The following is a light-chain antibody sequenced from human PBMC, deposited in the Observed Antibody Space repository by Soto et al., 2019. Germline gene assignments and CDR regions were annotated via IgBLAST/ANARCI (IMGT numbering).Light chain of an antibody. V-gene: IGKV1-33*01. CDR3: QQYDNLVT. CDR1: QDISNY. Sequence: DIQMTQSPSSLSASVGDRVTITCQASQDISNYLNWYQQKPGKAPKLLIYDASNLETGVPSRFSGGGSRTDFTFTISSLQPEDIATYYCQQYDNLVTFGGGTKVEIK. J-gene: IGKJ4*01. CDR2: DAS.